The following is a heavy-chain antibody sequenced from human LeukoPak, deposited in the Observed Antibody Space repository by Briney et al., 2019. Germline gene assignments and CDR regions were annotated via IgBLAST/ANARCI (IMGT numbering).Heavy chain of an antibody. Sequence: GGSLRLSCAASRFIFSSYAMNWVRQAPGKGLEWVSSISGSGGSTYYADSVKGRFTFSRDNSNNTLHLQMNSLRGEDTAVYYCARCGSDYDGGAFDIWGQGTMVTVSS. CDR2: ISGSGGST. CDR3: ARCGSDYDGGAFDI. J-gene: IGHJ3*02. V-gene: IGHV3-23*01. CDR1: RFIFSSYA. D-gene: IGHD2-21*02.